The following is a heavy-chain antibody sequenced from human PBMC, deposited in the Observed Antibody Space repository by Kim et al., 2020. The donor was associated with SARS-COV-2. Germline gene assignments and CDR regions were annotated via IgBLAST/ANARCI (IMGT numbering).Heavy chain of an antibody. D-gene: IGHD2-2*01. J-gene: IGHJ4*02. CDR1: GFTFRSYW. Sequence: GGSLRLSCAVSGFTFRSYWMSWVRQAPGKGLEWVASVKEDGSDKYYVDSVRGRFTISRDNAKNSLYLQMNSLRAEDTAVCYCARGNLPTDYYFDYWGQGTLVTVSS. CDR3: ARGNLPTDYYFDY. CDR2: VKEDGSDK. V-gene: IGHV3-7*01.